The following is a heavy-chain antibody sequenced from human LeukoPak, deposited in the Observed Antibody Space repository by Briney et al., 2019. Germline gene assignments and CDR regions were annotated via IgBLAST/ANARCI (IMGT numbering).Heavy chain of an antibody. Sequence: GRSLRLSCAASGFTFSSYGMHWVRQAPGKGLEWVAVISYDGSNKYYADSVKGRFTISRDNAKNSLYLQMNSLRAEDTAVYYCASSYGGIVGAALGGYWGQGTLVTVSS. CDR1: GFTFSSYG. D-gene: IGHD1-26*01. J-gene: IGHJ4*02. CDR2: ISYDGSNK. CDR3: ASSYGGIVGAALGGY. V-gene: IGHV3-30*03.